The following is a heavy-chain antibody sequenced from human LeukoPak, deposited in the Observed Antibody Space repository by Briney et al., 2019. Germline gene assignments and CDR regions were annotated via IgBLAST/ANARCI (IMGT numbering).Heavy chain of an antibody. V-gene: IGHV1-69*04. CDR3: ARYGAPGYFDY. D-gene: IGHD4-17*01. CDR2: IIPILGIA. J-gene: IGHJ4*02. CDR1: GGTFSSYA. Sequence: ASVKVSCKASGGTFSSYAISWVRQAPGQGLEWMGRIIPILGIANYAQKFQGRVTITADKSTSTAYMELSSLRSEDTAVYYCARYGAPGYFDYWGQGTLVTVSS.